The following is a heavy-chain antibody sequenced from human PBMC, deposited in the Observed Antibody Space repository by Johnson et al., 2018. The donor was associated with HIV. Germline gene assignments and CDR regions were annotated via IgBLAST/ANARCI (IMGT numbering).Heavy chain of an antibody. V-gene: IGHV3-13*01. CDR2: IGTAGDT. Sequence: VQLVESGGGVVQPGRSLRLSCAASGFTFSSYAMHWVRQAPGKGLEWVSGIGTAGDTYYPGSVKGRFTISRENAKNSLYLQMNSLRAEDTALYYCARDQYSTSDDDAFDIWGQGTMVTVSS. CDR3: ARDQYSTSDDDAFDI. CDR1: GFTFSSYA. J-gene: IGHJ3*02. D-gene: IGHD6-6*01.